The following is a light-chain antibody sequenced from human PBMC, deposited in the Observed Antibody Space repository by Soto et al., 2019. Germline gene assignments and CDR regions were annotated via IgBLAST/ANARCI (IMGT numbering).Light chain of an antibody. V-gene: IGKV3-20*01. CDR3: QQYDSTPLT. J-gene: IGKJ4*01. CDR2: GAS. CDR1: QSVSNSY. Sequence: EIVLTQSPCTLSSSPGERATLSCRASQSVSNSYLSWYQQKPGQAPRLLFYGASSWATGIPDRFSGSGSGTDFTLTISRLEPEDFAVYYCQQYDSTPLTFGRGTKVEIK.